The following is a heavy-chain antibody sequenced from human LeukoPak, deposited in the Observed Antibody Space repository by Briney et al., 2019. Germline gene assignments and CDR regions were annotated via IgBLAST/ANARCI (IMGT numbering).Heavy chain of an antibody. CDR2: INHSGST. CDR1: GGSFSGYY. J-gene: IGHJ5*02. CDR3: ARGRGVPKRNHNTGRWFDP. V-gene: IGHV4-34*01. D-gene: IGHD1-14*01. Sequence: PSETLSLTCAVYGGSFSGYYWSWIRQPPGKGLECIGEINHSGSTNYNPSLKSRVTISVDTSKNQFSLKLSSVTAADTAVYYCARGRGVPKRNHNTGRWFDPWGQGTLVTVSS.